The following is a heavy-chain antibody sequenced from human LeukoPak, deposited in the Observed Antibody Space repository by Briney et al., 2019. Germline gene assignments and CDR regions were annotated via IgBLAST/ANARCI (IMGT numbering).Heavy chain of an antibody. V-gene: IGHV1-69*06. J-gene: IGHJ3*02. CDR3: ARGGSYLSAFDI. D-gene: IGHD1-26*01. CDR2: IIPIFGTA. CDR1: GYTFTGYY. Sequence: SVKVSCKASGYTFTGYYMHWVRQAPGQGLEWMGGIIPIFGTANYAQKFQGRVTITADKSTSTAYMELSSLRAEDTAVYYCARGGSYLSAFDIWGQGTMVTVSS.